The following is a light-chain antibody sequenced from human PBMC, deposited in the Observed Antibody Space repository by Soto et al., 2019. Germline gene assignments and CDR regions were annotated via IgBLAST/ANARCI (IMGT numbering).Light chain of an antibody. J-gene: IGKJ2*01. Sequence: DIQMTQSPSSLSASVGDRVTITCRASQTISTYLNWYQQNPGKAPKLLIYAASNLQNGVPSRFSGNRSGTDFTLHISSLQPEDFATYYCQKSSSIPYTFGQGTKLEIK. V-gene: IGKV1-39*01. CDR1: QTISTY. CDR2: AAS. CDR3: QKSSSIPYT.